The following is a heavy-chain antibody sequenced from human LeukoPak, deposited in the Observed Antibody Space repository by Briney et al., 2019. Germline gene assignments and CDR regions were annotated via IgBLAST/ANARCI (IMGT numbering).Heavy chain of an antibody. Sequence: SETLSLTCAVSADSFSSHYWTWIRQPPGKGLEWIGYISYIRSTNYNPSLKSRVTISIDTSKNQFSLKLTSVTAADTAVYYCARDLVTVTKGFDIWGQGTMVSVSS. CDR3: ARDLVTVTKGFDI. CDR1: ADSFSSHY. J-gene: IGHJ3*02. V-gene: IGHV4-59*11. CDR2: ISYIRST. D-gene: IGHD4-17*01.